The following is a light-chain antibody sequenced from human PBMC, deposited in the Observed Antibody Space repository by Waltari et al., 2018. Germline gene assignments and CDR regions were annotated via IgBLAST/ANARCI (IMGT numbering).Light chain of an antibody. Sequence: EIVLTQSPATLSLSPGERATLSCRASQSVDIYLALYQQRPGQAPRLLIYDTSNRATDSPARFSGSGSETDFSLTISSLEPEDFAVYDCQQRRNWPLTVGGGTKVEIK. CDR1: QSVDIY. CDR2: DTS. J-gene: IGKJ4*01. CDR3: QQRRNWPLT. V-gene: IGKV3-11*01.